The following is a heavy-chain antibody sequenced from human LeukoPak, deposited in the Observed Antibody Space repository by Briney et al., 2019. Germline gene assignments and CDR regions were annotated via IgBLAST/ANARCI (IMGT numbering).Heavy chain of an antibody. CDR2: ISDDGSKT. D-gene: IGHD1-7*01. CDR1: RFTFSSYH. Sequence: PGRSLRLSCAASRFTFSSYHMHWVRQAPGKGLEWLAVISDDGSKTYHTDSVRGRFTISRDNSENTLFLQMNSLRGEDTVVYYCARDKGTIWNSQNDPFDIWGQGTMVTVSS. V-gene: IGHV3-30*10. J-gene: IGHJ3*02. CDR3: ARDKGTIWNSQNDPFDI.